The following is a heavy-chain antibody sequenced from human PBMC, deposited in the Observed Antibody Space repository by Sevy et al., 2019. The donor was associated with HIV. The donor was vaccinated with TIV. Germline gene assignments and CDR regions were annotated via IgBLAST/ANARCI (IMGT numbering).Heavy chain of an antibody. J-gene: IGHJ4*02. D-gene: IGHD3-22*01. V-gene: IGHV3-33*01. CDR1: GFTFSSYA. CDR3: ARGTNYYARSGYFSMASWDY. CDR2: IWYEGSNK. Sequence: GGSLRLSCVASGFTFSSYAMHWVRQAPGKGLEWVAVIWYEGSNKYYADSVKGRFTISRDNSKNKLYLQMDSLSAEDTAMYYCARGTNYYARSGYFSMASWDYWGQGALVTVSS.